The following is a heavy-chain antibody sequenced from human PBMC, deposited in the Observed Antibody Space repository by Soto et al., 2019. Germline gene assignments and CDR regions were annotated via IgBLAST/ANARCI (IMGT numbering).Heavy chain of an antibody. V-gene: IGHV1-69*01. CDR1: GGTFSSYA. Sequence: QVLLVQSGAEVKKPGSSVEVSCKASGGTFSSYAISWVRQAPGQGLEWMGGVIPMFPTTNYAQKFLGRVTITADEYTSTAYSELNSLTSEDTAVYYCARSSDAGCRGGSCYVAYGMDVWGQGTTVTVSS. CDR2: VIPMFPTT. J-gene: IGHJ6*02. CDR3: ARSSDAGCRGGSCYVAYGMDV. D-gene: IGHD2-15*01.